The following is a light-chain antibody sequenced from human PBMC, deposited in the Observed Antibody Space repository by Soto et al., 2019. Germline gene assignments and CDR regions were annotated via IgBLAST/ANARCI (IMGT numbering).Light chain of an antibody. J-gene: IGKJ1*01. CDR2: DVS. CDR3: QQYISESWT. CDR1: QSVSTW. V-gene: IGKV1-5*01. Sequence: DIQMTQSPSTLSASVGDRVTITCRASQSVSTWLAWYQQKPGKAPNLLIYDVSSLESGVPSRFSGSGSGTEFTLSISSLRPDDFATYYCQQYISESWTFGQGTKVEIK.